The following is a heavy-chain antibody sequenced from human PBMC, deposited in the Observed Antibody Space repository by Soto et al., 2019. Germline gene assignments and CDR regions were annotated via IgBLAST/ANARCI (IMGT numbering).Heavy chain of an antibody. D-gene: IGHD2-21*02. V-gene: IGHV2-5*02. J-gene: IGHJ4*02. Sequence: QITLKESGPTLVKPTQPLTLTCTFSGFSLSTFDVGVGWSRQPPRKALEWLAVIYWDDDKRYSPSLQSRLTVPKDTSKNQGVLTMPNMDPVDTATYYCAHASGGGNSASFDYWGQGTLVTVSS. CDR3: AHASGGGNSASFDY. CDR1: GFSLSTFDVG. CDR2: IYWDDDK.